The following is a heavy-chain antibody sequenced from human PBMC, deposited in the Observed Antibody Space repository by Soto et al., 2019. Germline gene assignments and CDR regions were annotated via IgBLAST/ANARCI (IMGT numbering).Heavy chain of an antibody. J-gene: IGHJ4*02. Sequence: QVQLVQSGAEVKKPGASVKVSCKASGYTFTTYGISWVRQAPGQGLEWMGWISVYNGNTKYEQKLQGRVTMTTDTSTTTAYMELRSATPEDTAVYYCARDSPPVDYWGQGTLVTVSS. CDR2: ISVYNGNT. V-gene: IGHV1-18*01. CDR1: GYTFTTYG. CDR3: ARDSPPVDY.